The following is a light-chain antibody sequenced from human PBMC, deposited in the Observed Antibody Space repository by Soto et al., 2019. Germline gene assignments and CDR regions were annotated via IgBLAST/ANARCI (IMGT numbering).Light chain of an antibody. J-gene: IGKJ4*01. V-gene: IGKV1-16*02. Sequence: DIQMTQSPSSLSASVGDRVTITCRASQDISNHLAWFQQKPGKAPKSLNYDASSLQSGVPSNFSGSASGTDFTLTISSLQPEDCATYYCQQYHNYPVTFGGGTKVEI. CDR1: QDISNH. CDR3: QQYHNYPVT. CDR2: DAS.